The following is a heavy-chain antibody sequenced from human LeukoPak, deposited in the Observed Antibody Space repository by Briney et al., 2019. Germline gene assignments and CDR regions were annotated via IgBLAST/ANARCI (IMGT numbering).Heavy chain of an antibody. J-gene: IGHJ4*02. CDR3: ARGIAVAGRRFDY. D-gene: IGHD6-19*01. Sequence: ASVKVSCKASGYTFTSYYMHWVRQAPGQGREWMGIINPSAGSTSFLQKFQGRVTMTRDTSTSTVYMELSSLTSEDTAVYYCARGIAVAGRRFDYWGQGTLVTVSS. V-gene: IGHV1-46*01. CDR1: GYTFTSYY. CDR2: INPSAGST.